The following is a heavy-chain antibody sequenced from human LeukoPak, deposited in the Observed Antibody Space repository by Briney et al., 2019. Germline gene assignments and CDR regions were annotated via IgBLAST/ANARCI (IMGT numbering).Heavy chain of an antibody. CDR3: ARVAVENWFDP. J-gene: IGHJ5*02. Sequence: ASVKVSCKASGYTFTGYYMHWVRQAPGQRLEWMGWINAGNGNTKYSQKFQGRVTITRDTSASTAYMELSSLRSEDTAVYYCARVAVENWFDPWGQGTLVTVSS. V-gene: IGHV1-3*01. CDR2: INAGNGNT. D-gene: IGHD6-19*01. CDR1: GYTFTGYY.